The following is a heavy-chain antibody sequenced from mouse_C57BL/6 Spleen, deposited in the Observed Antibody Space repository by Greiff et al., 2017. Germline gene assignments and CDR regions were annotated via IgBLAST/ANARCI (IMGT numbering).Heavy chain of an antibody. CDR1: GFTFSSYA. Sequence: EVQLVESGEGLVKPGGSLKLSCAASGFTFSSYAMSWVRQTPEKRLEWVAYISSGGDYIYYADTVKGRFTISRDNARNTLYLQMSSLKSEDTAMYYCARAGSIVTYFDYWGQGTTLTVSS. D-gene: IGHD2-5*01. J-gene: IGHJ2*01. CDR2: ISSGGDYI. CDR3: ARAGSIVTYFDY. V-gene: IGHV5S21*01.